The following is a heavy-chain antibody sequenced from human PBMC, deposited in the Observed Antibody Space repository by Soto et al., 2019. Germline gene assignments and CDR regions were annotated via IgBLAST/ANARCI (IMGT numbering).Heavy chain of an antibody. CDR1: GFTFSSYG. D-gene: IGHD6-13*01. Sequence: RLSCAASGFTFSSYGMHWVRQAPGKGLEWVAVIWYDGSNKYYADSVKGRFTTSRDNSKNTLYLQMNSLRAEDTAVYYCARESGGVRAAAGDYYYYGMDVWGQGTTVTVSS. CDR2: IWYDGSNK. J-gene: IGHJ6*02. CDR3: ARESGGVRAAAGDYYYYGMDV. V-gene: IGHV3-33*01.